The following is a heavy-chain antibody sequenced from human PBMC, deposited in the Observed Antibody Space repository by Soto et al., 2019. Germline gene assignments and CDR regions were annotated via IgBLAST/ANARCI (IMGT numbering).Heavy chain of an antibody. Sequence: SETLSLTCTVSGGSISSYYWSWIRQPPGKGLEWIGYIYYSGSTNYNPSLKSRVTISVDTSKNQFSLKLSSVTAADTAVYYCARAISPITIAYDYWGQGTLVTVSS. CDR2: IYYSGST. V-gene: IGHV4-59*01. J-gene: IGHJ4*02. CDR1: GGSISSYY. CDR3: ARAISPITIAYDY. D-gene: IGHD3-3*01.